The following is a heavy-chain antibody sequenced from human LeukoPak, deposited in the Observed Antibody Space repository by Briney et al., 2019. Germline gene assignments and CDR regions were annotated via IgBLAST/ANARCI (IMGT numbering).Heavy chain of an antibody. J-gene: IGHJ6*02. V-gene: IGHV4-31*03. CDR3: ARGYCSGGSCYLDP. Sequence: SQTLSLTCTVSGGSISSGGYYWGWIRQHPGKGLEWIGYIYYSGSTYYNPSLKSRVTISADTSKNQFSLKLSSVTAADTAVYYCARGYCSGGSCYLDPWGQGNTVTVSS. D-gene: IGHD2-15*01. CDR1: GGSISSGGYY. CDR2: IYYSGST.